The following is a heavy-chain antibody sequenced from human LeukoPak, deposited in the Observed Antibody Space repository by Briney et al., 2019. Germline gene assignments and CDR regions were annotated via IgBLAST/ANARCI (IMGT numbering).Heavy chain of an antibody. J-gene: IGHJ4*02. CDR3: ARGVAVAGTYFDY. CDR1: GGSISSYY. CDR2: IYYSGST. D-gene: IGHD6-19*01. V-gene: IGHV4-59*12. Sequence: SETLFLTCTVSGGSISSYYWSWIRQPPGKGLEWIGYIYYSGSTNYNPPLKSRVTISVGPSKNQFSLKLSSVTAADTGVYYCARGVAVAGTYFDYWGQGTLVTVSS.